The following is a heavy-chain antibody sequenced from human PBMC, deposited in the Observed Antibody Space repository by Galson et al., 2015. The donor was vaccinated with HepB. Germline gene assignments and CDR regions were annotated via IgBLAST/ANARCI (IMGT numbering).Heavy chain of an antibody. CDR1: GYTFTSYY. CDR3: ARNAAAGNPGGYNWFDP. D-gene: IGHD6-13*01. Sequence: SVKVSCKASGYTFTSYYMHWVRQAPGQGLEWMGIINPSGGSTSYAQKLQGRVTMTRDTSTSTVYMELSSLRSEDTAVYYCARNAAAGNPGGYNWFDPWGQGTLVTVSS. J-gene: IGHJ5*02. CDR2: INPSGGST. V-gene: IGHV1-46*04.